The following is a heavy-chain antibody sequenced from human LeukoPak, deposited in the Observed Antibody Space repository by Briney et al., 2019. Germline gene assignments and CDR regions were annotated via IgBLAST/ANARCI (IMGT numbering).Heavy chain of an antibody. Sequence: MSSETLSLTCTVSGGSISSYYWSWIRQPAGKGLEWIGRIYTSGSTNYNPSLKSRVTMSVDTSKNQFSLKLSSVTAADTAVYYCARDGMSTKGGGGVAFDIWGQGTMVTVSS. CDR2: IYTSGST. CDR1: GGSISSYY. D-gene: IGHD2-8*01. CDR3: ARDGMSTKGGGGVAFDI. V-gene: IGHV4-4*07. J-gene: IGHJ3*02.